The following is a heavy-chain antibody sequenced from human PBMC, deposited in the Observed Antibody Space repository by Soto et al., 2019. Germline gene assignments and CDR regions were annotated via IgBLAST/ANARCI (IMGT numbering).Heavy chain of an antibody. D-gene: IGHD1-26*01. Sequence: ASVKVSCKASGYTFTSYGITCARQAPGQGIEWMGWISAYNGNTNSAQKLQGSVTMTTDTSTRTADLELWRLRADDTAVYVRASGSYLASVYRAFDIGAQETLVTVS. V-gene: IGHV1-18*01. CDR1: GYTFTSYG. CDR3: ASGSYLASVYRAFDI. J-gene: IGHJ3*02. CDR2: ISAYNGNT.